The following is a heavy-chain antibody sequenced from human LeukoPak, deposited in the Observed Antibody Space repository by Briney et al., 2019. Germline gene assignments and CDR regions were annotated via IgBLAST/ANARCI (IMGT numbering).Heavy chain of an antibody. D-gene: IGHD6-13*01. CDR3: AKPIRGQLVIDY. Sequence: GGSLRLSCAASGFTFSSYGMHWVRQAPGKGLEWVAVISYDGSNKYYADSVKGRFTISRDNSKNTLYLRMNSLRAEDTAVYYCAKPIRGQLVIDYWGQGTLVTVSS. CDR2: ISYDGSNK. CDR1: GFTFSSYG. V-gene: IGHV3-30*18. J-gene: IGHJ4*02.